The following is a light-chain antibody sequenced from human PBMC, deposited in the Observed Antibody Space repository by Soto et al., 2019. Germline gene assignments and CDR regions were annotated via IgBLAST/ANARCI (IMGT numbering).Light chain of an antibody. J-gene: IGKJ4*01. CDR2: GAS. V-gene: IGKV3-20*01. CDR1: ESVSS. CDR3: QQYGSSPLT. Sequence: ETLMTQSPGTLSVSPGEGATLSCRASESVSSLAWYQQEPGQAPRLLIYGASSRATGIPDRFSGSGSGTDFTLTISRLEPEDFALYYCQQYGSSPLTFGGGTKVDIK.